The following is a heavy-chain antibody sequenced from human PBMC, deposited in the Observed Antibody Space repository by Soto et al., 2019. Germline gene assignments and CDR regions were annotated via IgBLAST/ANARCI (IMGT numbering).Heavy chain of an antibody. CDR1: GFTFSSYG. Sequence: QVQLVESGGGVVQPGRSLRLYCAASGFTFSSYGMHWVRQAPGKGLEWVAVIWYDGSNKYYADSVKGRFTISRDNSKNTLYLQMNSLRAEDTAVYYCARDLPPSSSWSNYYYYYGMDVWGQGTTVTVSS. CDR3: ARDLPPSSSWSNYYYYYGMDV. V-gene: IGHV3-33*01. D-gene: IGHD6-13*01. CDR2: IWYDGSNK. J-gene: IGHJ6*02.